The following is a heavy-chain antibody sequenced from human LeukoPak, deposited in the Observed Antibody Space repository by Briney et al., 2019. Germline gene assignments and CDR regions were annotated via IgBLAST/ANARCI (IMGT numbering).Heavy chain of an antibody. J-gene: IGHJ5*02. D-gene: IGHD2-15*01. Sequence: SETLSLTCAVYGGSFSNYYWSWIRQSPGKGLEWIGEINQSGRTNFNPSLKSRVTMSVDTSKNEFSLKLRSVTAADTAVYYCARRQVGLRRDLWLDPWGQGTLVTVSS. V-gene: IGHV4-34*01. CDR1: GGSFSNYY. CDR2: INQSGRT. CDR3: ARRQVGLRRDLWLDP.